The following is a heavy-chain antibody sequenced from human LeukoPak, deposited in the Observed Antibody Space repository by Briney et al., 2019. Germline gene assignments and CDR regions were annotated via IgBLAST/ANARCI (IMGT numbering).Heavy chain of an antibody. CDR3: AKDRGYLIDY. CDR2: ISYDGSNK. CDR1: GFTFSSYG. V-gene: IGHV3-30*18. D-gene: IGHD6-13*01. J-gene: IGHJ4*02. Sequence: GRSLRLSCAASGFTFSSYGMHWVRQAPGKGLEWVAVISYDGSNKCYADSVKGRFTISRDNSKNTLYLQMNSLRAEDTAVYYCAKDRGYLIDYWGQGTLVTVSS.